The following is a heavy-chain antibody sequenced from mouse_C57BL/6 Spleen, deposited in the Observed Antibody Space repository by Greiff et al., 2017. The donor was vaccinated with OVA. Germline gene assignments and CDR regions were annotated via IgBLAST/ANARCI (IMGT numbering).Heavy chain of an antibody. Sequence: VQLQQSGAELVRPGASVTLSCKASGYTFTDYEMHWGKQTPVHGLEWIGAIDPETGGTAYNQKFKGKATLTADKSSSTAYMELRSLTSEDSAVYYCTRGDYGSSPWFAYWGQGTLVTVSA. D-gene: IGHD1-1*01. CDR1: GYTFTDYE. CDR2: IDPETGGT. J-gene: IGHJ3*01. CDR3: TRGDYGSSPWFAY. V-gene: IGHV1-15*01.